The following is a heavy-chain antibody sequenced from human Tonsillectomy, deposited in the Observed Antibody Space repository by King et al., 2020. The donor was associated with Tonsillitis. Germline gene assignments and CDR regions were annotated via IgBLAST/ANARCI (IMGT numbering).Heavy chain of an antibody. CDR2: ISYDGSNK. CDR1: GITFRGYA. V-gene: IGHV3-30*04. D-gene: IGHD4-17*01. J-gene: IGHJ4*02. CDR3: ARQGDYGLDY. Sequence: VRLVESGGGVVQPGRSLRLSCVASGITFRGYAMHWVRQAPGKGLEWVTDISYDGSNKHYGDSVTGRFTISRDNSKNTLYLQMNTLRAEDTAVYYCARQGDYGLDYWGQGTLVTVSS.